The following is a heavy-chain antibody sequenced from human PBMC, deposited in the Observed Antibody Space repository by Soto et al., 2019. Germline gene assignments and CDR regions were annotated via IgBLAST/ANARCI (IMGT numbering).Heavy chain of an antibody. D-gene: IGHD3-22*01. CDR1: GGTFSSYA. V-gene: IGHV1-69*01. CDR2: IIPIFGTA. Sequence: QVQLVQSGAEVKKPGSSVKVSCKASGGTFSSYAISWVRQAPGQGLEWMGGIIPIFGTATYAQEFQGRVTITADESTSTAYMELSSLRSEDTAVYYCARSRVTYYYDRSAFDIWGQGTMVTVSS. J-gene: IGHJ3*02. CDR3: ARSRVTYYYDRSAFDI.